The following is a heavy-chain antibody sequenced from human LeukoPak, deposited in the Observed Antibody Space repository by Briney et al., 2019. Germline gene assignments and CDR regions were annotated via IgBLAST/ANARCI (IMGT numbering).Heavy chain of an antibody. V-gene: IGHV3-15*01. CDR1: GFTFSNAW. J-gene: IGHJ4*02. CDR3: TTVSHVSSGYYSDY. CDR2: IKSKTDGGTT. Sequence: PGGSLRLSCAASGFTFSNAWMSWVRQAPGKGLEWVGRIKSKTDGGTTDYAAPVKGRFTISRHDSKNTLYLQMNSLKTEDTAVYYCTTVSHVSSGYYSDYWGQGTLVTVSS. D-gene: IGHD3-22*01.